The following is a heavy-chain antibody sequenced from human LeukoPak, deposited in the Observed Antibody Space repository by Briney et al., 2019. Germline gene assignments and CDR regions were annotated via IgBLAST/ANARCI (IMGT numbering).Heavy chain of an antibody. CDR3: AREAYSYGFDY. CDR1: GGSFGGYY. V-gene: IGHV4-34*01. Sequence: PSETLSLTCAVYGGSFGGYYWSWIRQSPGKGLEWIVEIKYSGSTKYNPSLKSRVTISVDTSKNQFSLKLSSVTAADTAVYYCAREAYSYGFDYWGQGALVTVSS. D-gene: IGHD5-18*01. CDR2: IKYSGST. J-gene: IGHJ4*02.